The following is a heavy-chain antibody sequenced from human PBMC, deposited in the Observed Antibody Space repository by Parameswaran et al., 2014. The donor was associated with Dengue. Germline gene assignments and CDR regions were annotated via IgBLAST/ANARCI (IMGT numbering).Heavy chain of an antibody. J-gene: IGHJ6*02. V-gene: IGHV3-15*01. CDR2: IKSKTDGGTT. CDR3: TTDTYDYEDYYYYGMDV. Sequence: VRQAPGKGLEWVGRIKSKTDGGTTDYAAPVKGRFTISRDDSKNTLYLQMNSLKTEDTAVYYCTTDTYDYEDYYYYGMDVWGQGTTVTVSS. D-gene: IGHD4-17*01.